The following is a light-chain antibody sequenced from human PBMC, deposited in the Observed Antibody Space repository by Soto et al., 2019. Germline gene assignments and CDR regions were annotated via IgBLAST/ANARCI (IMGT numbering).Light chain of an antibody. CDR2: GAS. CDR3: QQSGRSPYT. V-gene: IGKV3-20*01. Sequence: EIVLTQSPGTLSLSPGERATLSCRASQSVSSSYLAWYQQKPGQAPRLLIYGASSRATGIPDRFSGSGSGTDFTLTSSRLEPEDFAVYHCQQSGRSPYTFGQGTKLEIK. J-gene: IGKJ2*01. CDR1: QSVSSSY.